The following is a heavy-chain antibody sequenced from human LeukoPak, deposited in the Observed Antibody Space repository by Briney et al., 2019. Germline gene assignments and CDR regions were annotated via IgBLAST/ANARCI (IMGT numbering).Heavy chain of an antibody. D-gene: IGHD3-10*01. CDR1: GFTFRIYG. V-gene: IGHV3-21*05. CDR2: ISHTSDSI. CDR3: ATYRGFPVDY. Sequence: PGGSLRLSCVASGFTFRIYGMNWVRQAPGKGPEWVSYISHTSDSILYADSVKGRFTISRDNGKNTLYLQMNSLRVEDTAVYYCATYRGFPVDYWGQGTLVTVSS. J-gene: IGHJ4*02.